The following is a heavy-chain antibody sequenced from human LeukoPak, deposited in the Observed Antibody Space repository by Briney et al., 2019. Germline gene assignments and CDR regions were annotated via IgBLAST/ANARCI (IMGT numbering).Heavy chain of an antibody. V-gene: IGHV3-7*01. D-gene: IGHD3-3*01. CDR3: ARGYDFWSGYYHY. CDR2: IKQDESEK. J-gene: IGHJ4*02. CDR1: GFSLRNYW. Sequence: PGGSLRLSCVASGFSLRNYWMSWVRQAPGKGLEWVANIKQDESEKYYVDSVKGRFTISRDNAKNSLYLQMNSLRAEDTAVYYCARGYDFWSGYYHYWGQGTLVTVSS.